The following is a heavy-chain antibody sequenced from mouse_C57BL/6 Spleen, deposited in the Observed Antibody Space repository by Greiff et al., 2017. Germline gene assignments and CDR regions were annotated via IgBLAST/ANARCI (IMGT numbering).Heavy chain of an antibody. CDR2: IDPETGGT. V-gene: IGHV1-15*01. CDR3: TDYYGSSRNYFDY. D-gene: IGHD1-1*01. CDR1: GYTFTDYE. J-gene: IGHJ2*01. Sequence: VQLQQSGAELVRPGASVTLSCKASGYTFTDYEMHWVKQTPVHGLEWIGAIDPETGGTAYNQKFKGKAILTADKSSSTAYMELRSLTSEDSAVYYCTDYYGSSRNYFDYWGQGTTLTVSS.